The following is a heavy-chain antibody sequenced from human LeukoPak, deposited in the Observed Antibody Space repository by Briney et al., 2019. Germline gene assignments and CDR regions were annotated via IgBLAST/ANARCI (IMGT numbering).Heavy chain of an antibody. CDR1: GFTFSSYA. J-gene: IGHJ4*02. Sequence: GGSLRLSCAGSGFTFSSYAMHWVRQAPGKGLEWVALVSYGGSTQCYADSVKGRFTISRDNSKNSLYLQMNSLRPEDTAVYYCAKAKDGLSGYNYLFDYWGQGTLVTVSA. CDR2: VSYGGSTQ. CDR3: AKAKDGLSGYNYLFDY. D-gene: IGHD5-24*01. V-gene: IGHV3-30-3*01.